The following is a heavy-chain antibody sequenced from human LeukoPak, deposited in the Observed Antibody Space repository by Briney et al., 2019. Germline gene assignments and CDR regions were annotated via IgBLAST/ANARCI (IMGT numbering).Heavy chain of an antibody. CDR3: ARLMVRGVIFFDY. D-gene: IGHD3-10*01. J-gene: IGHJ4*02. CDR1: GGSISGNNNY. V-gene: IGHV4-39*01. CDR2: IYYSGST. Sequence: SETLSLTCTVSGGSISGNNNYWGWIRQPPGKGLEWIGSIYYSGSTYYNPSLKSRVTISVDTSKNQFSLKLSSVTAADTAVYYCARLMVRGVIFFDYWGQGTLVTVSS.